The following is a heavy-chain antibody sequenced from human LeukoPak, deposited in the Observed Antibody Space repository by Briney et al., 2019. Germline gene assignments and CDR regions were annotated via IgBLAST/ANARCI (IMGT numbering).Heavy chain of an antibody. D-gene: IGHD3-10*01. CDR3: ARDPGAMVRGINVPNWFDP. CDR1: GGSISSSSYY. Sequence: SETLSLTCTVSGGSISSSSYYWGWIRQPPGKGLEWIGSIYYSGSTYYNPSLKSRVTISVDTSKNQFSLKLSSVTAADTAVYYCARDPGAMVRGINVPNWFDPWGQGTLVTVSS. CDR2: IYYSGST. J-gene: IGHJ5*02. V-gene: IGHV4-39*07.